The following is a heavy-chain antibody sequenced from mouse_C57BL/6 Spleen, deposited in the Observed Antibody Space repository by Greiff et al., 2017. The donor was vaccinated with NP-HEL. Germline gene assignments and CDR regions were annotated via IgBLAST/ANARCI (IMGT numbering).Heavy chain of an antibody. D-gene: IGHD2-12*01. J-gene: IGHJ2*01. Sequence: QVQLQQPGAELVRPGTSVKLSCKASGYTFTSYWMHWVKQRPGQGLEWIGVIDPSDSYTNYNQKFKGKATLTVDTSSSTAYMQLSSLTSEDSAVYYCARYDSIFDYWGQGTTLTVSS. CDR1: GYTFTSYW. CDR2: IDPSDSYT. CDR3: ARYDSIFDY. V-gene: IGHV1-59*01.